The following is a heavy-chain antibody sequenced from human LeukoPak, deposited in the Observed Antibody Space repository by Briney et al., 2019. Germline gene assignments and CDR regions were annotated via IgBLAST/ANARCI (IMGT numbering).Heavy chain of an antibody. Sequence: GGSLRLSCAASGFTFSSYGMHWVRQAPGKGLEWVAFIRYDGSNKYYADSVKGRFTISRDNSKNTLYLQMNSLRAEDTAVYYCAKDPDCSSTSCYLPLYYYYMDVWGKGTTVTVSS. CDR1: GFTFSSYG. CDR3: AKDPDCSSTSCYLPLYYYYMDV. D-gene: IGHD2-2*01. J-gene: IGHJ6*03. CDR2: IRYDGSNK. V-gene: IGHV3-30*02.